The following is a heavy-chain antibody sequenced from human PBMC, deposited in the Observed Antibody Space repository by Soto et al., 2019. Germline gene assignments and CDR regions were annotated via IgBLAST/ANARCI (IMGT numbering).Heavy chain of an antibody. V-gene: IGHV3-74*01. CDR3: VRTSLVVAAATREDY. Sequence: PGGSLRLSCAASGFTFSSYAMSWVRQAPGKGLVWVSDINGDGSSTSYAGSVKGRFTISRDNAKNTLYLQMNSLRAEDTAVYYCVRTSLVVAAATREDYWGQGTLVTVSS. J-gene: IGHJ4*02. D-gene: IGHD2-15*01. CDR2: INGDGSST. CDR1: GFTFSSYA.